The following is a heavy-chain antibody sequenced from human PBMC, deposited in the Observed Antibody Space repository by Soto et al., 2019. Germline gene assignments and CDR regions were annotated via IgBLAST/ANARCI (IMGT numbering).Heavy chain of an antibody. Sequence: QLQLQESGPGLVKPSETQSLTCTVSGGSISSNSYYWAWIRQPPGKGLEWIGSGYHGGNTYYNPSHKSRVTISVDTSTNQFSLKLNSVTAADTAVYYCARHLSGYGYLYFEYWGQGILVNVSS. D-gene: IGHD5-18*01. CDR3: ARHLSGYGYLYFEY. CDR2: GYHGGNT. V-gene: IGHV4-39*01. J-gene: IGHJ4*02. CDR1: GGSISSNSYY.